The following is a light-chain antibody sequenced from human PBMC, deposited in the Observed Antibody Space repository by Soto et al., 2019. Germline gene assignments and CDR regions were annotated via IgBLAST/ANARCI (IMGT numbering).Light chain of an antibody. Sequence: DIRVIQSPSSLSASVGDRVTITCRASLRISKYLNWYQQEPGKAPKLLIFGASTLQSGVPSRFSGSGSGTEFTLTITSLQPEDSATYYCQQSHSTPLTVGGGTKVEI. J-gene: IGKJ4*01. CDR3: QQSHSTPLT. CDR2: GAS. V-gene: IGKV1-39*01. CDR1: LRISKY.